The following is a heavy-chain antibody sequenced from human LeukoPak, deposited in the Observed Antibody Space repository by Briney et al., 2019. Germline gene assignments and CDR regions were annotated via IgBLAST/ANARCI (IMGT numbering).Heavy chain of an antibody. CDR1: GGSISTTNW. CDR3: ARVRTSTNLNWFDP. CDR2: IYHTGST. D-gene: IGHD2-2*01. V-gene: IGHV4-4*02. Sequence: PSETLFLTCAVSGGSISTTNWWNWVRQPPGKGLEWIGEIYHTGSTNYNPSLKSRVTISVDKSKNQFSLKLSSVTAADTAVYYCARVRTSTNLNWFDPWGQGTLVTVSS. J-gene: IGHJ5*02.